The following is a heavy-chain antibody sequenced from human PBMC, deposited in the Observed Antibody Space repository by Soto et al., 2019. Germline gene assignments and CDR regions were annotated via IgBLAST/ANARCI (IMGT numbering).Heavy chain of an antibody. CDR1: GFTFTRYS. CDR3: ARESEDLTSNFDY. CDR2: ISSTTNYI. V-gene: IGHV3-21*01. Sequence: GGSLRLSCAASGFTFTRYSMSWVRQAPGKGLEWVSSISSTTNYIYYAASMKGRFTVSRDNAKNSVYLEMNSLSAEDTALYYCARESEDLTSNFDYWGQGTLVTVSS. J-gene: IGHJ4*02.